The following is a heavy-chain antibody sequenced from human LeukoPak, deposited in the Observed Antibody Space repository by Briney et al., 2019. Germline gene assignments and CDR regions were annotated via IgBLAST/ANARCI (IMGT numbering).Heavy chain of an antibody. CDR2: ISSNGGST. J-gene: IGHJ4*02. V-gene: IGHV3-64*01. CDR1: GFTFSSYA. CDR3: AREGGLTEGGFDY. D-gene: IGHD1-14*01. Sequence: PGGSLRLSCAASGFTFSSYAMHWVRQAPGKGLEYVSAISSNGGSTYYANSVKGRFTISRDNSKNTLYLQMNSLRDEDTAVYYCAREGGLTEGGFDYWGQGTLVTVS.